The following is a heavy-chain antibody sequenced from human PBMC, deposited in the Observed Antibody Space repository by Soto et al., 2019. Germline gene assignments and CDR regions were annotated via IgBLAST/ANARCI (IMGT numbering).Heavy chain of an antibody. CDR3: ARGPRVSSTGTGAH. V-gene: IGHV3-74*01. CDR1: GFTFSAYW. CDR2: ISDDGSTA. J-gene: IGHJ4*02. Sequence: GESLKISCAVSGFTFSAYWMHWVRQVPGKGLTWVSRISDDGSTATYADSVKGRFVISRDNAKNSLYLEMNTLRVDDSGLYYCARGPRVSSTGTGAHWGRGTLVTVSS. D-gene: IGHD1-1*01.